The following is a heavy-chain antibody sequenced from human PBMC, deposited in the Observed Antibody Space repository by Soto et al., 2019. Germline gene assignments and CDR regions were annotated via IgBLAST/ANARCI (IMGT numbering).Heavy chain of an antibody. CDR3: ARADSSSWYSFN. CDR2: IYHSGST. Sequence: CWRIVHQPPGKGLEWIGEIYHSGSTNYNPSLKSRVTISVDKSKNQFSLKLSSVTAADTAVYYCARADSSSWYSFNWGQATLVTVSS. V-gene: IGHV4-4*02. D-gene: IGHD6-13*01. CDR1: C. J-gene: IGHJ4*02.